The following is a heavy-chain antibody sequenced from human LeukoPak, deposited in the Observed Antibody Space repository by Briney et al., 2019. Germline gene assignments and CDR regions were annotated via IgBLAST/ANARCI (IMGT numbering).Heavy chain of an antibody. J-gene: IGHJ4*02. V-gene: IGHV3-23*01. D-gene: IGHD2-2*01. CDR1: GFTFSSYA. CDR2: ISGSGGST. CDR3: AKSGCSSTSCYVDY. Sequence: GGSLRLSCAASGFTFSSYAMSWVRQAPGKGLEWVSAISGSGGSTYYADSVKGRFTISGDNSKNMLYLQMNSLRAEDTAVYYCAKSGCSSTSCYVDYWGQGTLVTVSS.